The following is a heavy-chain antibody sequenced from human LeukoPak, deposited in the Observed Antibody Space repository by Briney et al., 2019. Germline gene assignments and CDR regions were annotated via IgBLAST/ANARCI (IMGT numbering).Heavy chain of an antibody. CDR1: GGTFSSYA. D-gene: IGHD2-2*01. V-gene: IGHV1-69*06. Sequence: SVKVSCKASGGTFSSYAISWVRQAPEQGLEWMGGIIPIFGTANYAQKFQGRVTITADKSTSTAYMELSSLRSEDTAVYYCARGEGEYQLADYWGQGTLVTVSS. CDR2: IIPIFGTA. CDR3: ARGEGEYQLADY. J-gene: IGHJ4*02.